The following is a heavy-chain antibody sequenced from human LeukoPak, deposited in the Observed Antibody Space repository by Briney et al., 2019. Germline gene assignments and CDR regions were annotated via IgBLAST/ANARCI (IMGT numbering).Heavy chain of an antibody. CDR2: IYSGGST. Sequence: PGGSLRLSCAASGFTVSSNYMSWVRRAPGKGLEWVSVIYSGGSTYYADSVKGRFTISRDNSKNTLYLQMNSLRAEDTAVYYCARAPRFLEWLPEGDYWGQGTLVTVSS. V-gene: IGHV3-53*01. CDR3: ARAPRFLEWLPEGDY. J-gene: IGHJ4*02. CDR1: GFTVSSNY. D-gene: IGHD3-3*01.